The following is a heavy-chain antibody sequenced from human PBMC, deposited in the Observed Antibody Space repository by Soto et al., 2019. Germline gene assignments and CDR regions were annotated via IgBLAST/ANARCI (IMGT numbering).Heavy chain of an antibody. J-gene: IGHJ4*02. CDR3: ARSLRATSPLTF. V-gene: IGHV3-11*06. D-gene: IGHD7-27*01. CDR2: ISETGSHT. Sequence: GGSLRLSCEASGFTFTDYHMSWIRQAPGKGLEWVALISETGSHTAYAESVKGRFTISRDNAMPSVFLQMNSLRSDDTAVYFCARSLRATSPLTFWGQGTPVTVSS. CDR1: GFTFTDYH.